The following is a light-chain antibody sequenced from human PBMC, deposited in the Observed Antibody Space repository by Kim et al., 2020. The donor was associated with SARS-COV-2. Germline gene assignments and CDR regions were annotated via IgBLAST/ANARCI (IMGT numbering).Light chain of an antibody. Sequence: DIQMTQSPSSVSASVGDRVTITCRASQDISSWLAWYQQKPGRAPKLLIYAASSLRSGVPSRFGGSGSGTDFTLTISSLQPEDFATYYCQQANSFPYTFGQGTKLEI. CDR2: AAS. CDR3: QQANSFPYT. J-gene: IGKJ2*01. V-gene: IGKV1-12*01. CDR1: QDISSW.